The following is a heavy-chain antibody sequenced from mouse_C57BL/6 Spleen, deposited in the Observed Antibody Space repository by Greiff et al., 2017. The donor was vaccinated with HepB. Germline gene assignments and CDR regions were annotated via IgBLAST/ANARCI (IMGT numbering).Heavy chain of an antibody. CDR1: GYTFTDYN. CDR3: ARTGIYWYFDV. Sequence: EVQLQQSGPELVKPGASVKMSCKASGYTFTDYNMHWVKQSHGKSLEWIGYINPNNGGTSYNQKFKGKAKLTVNKSSSTAYMELRSLTSGDSAVYYCARTGIYWYFDVWGTGTTVTVSS. J-gene: IGHJ1*03. CDR2: INPNNGGT. V-gene: IGHV1-22*01.